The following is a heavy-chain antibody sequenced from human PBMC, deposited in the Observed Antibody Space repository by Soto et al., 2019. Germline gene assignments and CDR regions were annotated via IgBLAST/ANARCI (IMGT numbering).Heavy chain of an antibody. CDR1: GFTFSLYS. J-gene: IGHJ4*02. V-gene: IGHV3-21*01. D-gene: IGHD3-22*01. Sequence: PGGSLRLSCAASGFTFSLYSMIWVRQAPGKGLEWVASITSSSSYIYYEDSLKGRFTISRDNAKNSLFLQLDSLRAEDTAVYFCVRARSTDSRPDYWGQGTLVTVSS. CDR2: ITSSSSYI. CDR3: VRARSTDSRPDY.